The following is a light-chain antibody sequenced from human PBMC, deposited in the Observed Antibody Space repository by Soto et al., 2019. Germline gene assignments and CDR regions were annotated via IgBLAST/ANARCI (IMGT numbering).Light chain of an antibody. Sequence: QSALTQPRSVSGSPGQSVTISCTGTSSDVGGYNYVSWYQQLPGKAPKLMIYDVNKRPPGVPDRFSGSKSGNTASLTISGLQAEDESDYYCYSDAGSNTPVVFGGGTKVTVL. CDR2: DVN. CDR1: SSDVGGYNY. V-gene: IGLV2-11*01. J-gene: IGLJ2*01. CDR3: YSDAGSNTPVV.